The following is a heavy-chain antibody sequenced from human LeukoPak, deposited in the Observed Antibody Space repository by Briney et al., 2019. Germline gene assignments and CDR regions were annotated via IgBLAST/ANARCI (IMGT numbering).Heavy chain of an antibody. Sequence: GGSLRLSCAVSGFTFSSYAMSWVRQAPGKGLEWVSAISGSGGSTYNADSVEGRFTISRDNSKNTLYLQMNSLRAEDTAVYYCAKDHPPAVAGHRDIDYWGQGTLVTVSS. CDR2: ISGSGGST. D-gene: IGHD6-19*01. J-gene: IGHJ4*02. CDR3: AKDHPPAVAGHRDIDY. CDR1: GFTFSSYA. V-gene: IGHV3-23*01.